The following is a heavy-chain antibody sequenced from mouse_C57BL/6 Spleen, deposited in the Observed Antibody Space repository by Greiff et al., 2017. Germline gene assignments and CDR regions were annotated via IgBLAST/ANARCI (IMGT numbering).Heavy chain of an antibody. Sequence: EVMLVESEGGLVQPGSSMKLSCTASGFTFSDYYMAWVRQAPEKGLEWVANINYDGSSTYYLDSVKSRFIISRDNAKNILYLQMSSLKSEDTAAYDCERDDGSSYAAMDYWGQGTSVTVSS. J-gene: IGHJ4*01. CDR3: ERDDGSSYAAMDY. V-gene: IGHV5-16*01. CDR1: GFTFSDYY. CDR2: INYDGSST. D-gene: IGHD1-1*01.